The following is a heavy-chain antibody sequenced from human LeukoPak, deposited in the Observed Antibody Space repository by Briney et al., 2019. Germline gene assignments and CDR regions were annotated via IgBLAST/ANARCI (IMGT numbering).Heavy chain of an antibody. CDR2: IKQDGSEK. D-gene: IGHD3-3*01. Sequence: GGSLRLSCAASGFTFSSYWMSWVRQAPGKGLEWVANIKQDGSEKYYVDSVKGRFTISRDNAKNSLYLQMNSLRSDDTAVYYCAVWSGYHQPFDYWGQGTLVTVSS. CDR3: AVWSGYHQPFDY. J-gene: IGHJ4*02. V-gene: IGHV3-7*03. CDR1: GFTFSSYW.